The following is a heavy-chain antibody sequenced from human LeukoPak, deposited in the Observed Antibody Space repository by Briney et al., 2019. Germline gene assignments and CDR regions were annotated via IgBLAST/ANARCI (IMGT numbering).Heavy chain of an antibody. D-gene: IGHD6-19*01. CDR3: ARGGLAVAGKTLFHFDK. V-gene: IGHV1-2*02. CDR1: GYTFTGYY. CDR2: INPNTGDT. J-gene: IGHJ4*02. Sequence: GASVKVSCKASGYTFTGYYMHWVRQAPGQGLEWMGWINPNTGDTNYAQKFQGRVTMTRDTSITTVYMEISRLTSDDTAVFYCARGGLAVAGKTLFHFDKWGQGTLVTVSS.